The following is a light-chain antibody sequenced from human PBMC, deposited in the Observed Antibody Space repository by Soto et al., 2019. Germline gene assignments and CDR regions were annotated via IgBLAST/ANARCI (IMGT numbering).Light chain of an antibody. V-gene: IGKV1-12*01. CDR3: QQSYNFPRT. CDR1: RGIGDR. J-gene: IGKJ1*01. Sequence: DIQMTQSPSSLSAVVGDRVTITCRASRGIGDRLAWFQQKPGKAPQFLIQAASNLQSGVPSRFSGSGSGTEFILSINSLQPEDIATYYCQQSYNFPRTFGQGTTV. CDR2: AAS.